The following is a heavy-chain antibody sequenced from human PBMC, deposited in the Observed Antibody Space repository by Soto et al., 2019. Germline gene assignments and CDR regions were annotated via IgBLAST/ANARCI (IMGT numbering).Heavy chain of an antibody. CDR3: AKETWNYYDSSGSYYFDY. Sequence: QVQLVESGGGVVQPGRSLRLSCAASGFTFSSYGMHWVRQAPGKGLEWVAVISYDGSNKYYADSVKGRFTISRDNSKNTLYLQMNSLRAEDTAVYYCAKETWNYYDSSGSYYFDYWGQGTLVTVSS. D-gene: IGHD3-22*01. CDR2: ISYDGSNK. CDR1: GFTFSSYG. V-gene: IGHV3-30*18. J-gene: IGHJ4*02.